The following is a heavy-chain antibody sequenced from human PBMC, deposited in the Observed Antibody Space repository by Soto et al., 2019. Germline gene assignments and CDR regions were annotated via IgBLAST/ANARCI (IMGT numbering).Heavy chain of an antibody. D-gene: IGHD1-26*01. CDR3: ASERFRGTYYLRGVTYFFEE. V-gene: IGHV3-7*03. Sequence: GGSLRLSCVTYGLTFTDYWMGWVRQAPGKGLEWVANIKQDESEKNYLDSVKGRFTISRDNAKNSLYLQMNSLRAEDTAVYYCASERFRGTYYLRGVTYFFEEWGQGAPVTVSS. J-gene: IGHJ4*02. CDR1: GLTFTDYW. CDR2: IKQDESEK.